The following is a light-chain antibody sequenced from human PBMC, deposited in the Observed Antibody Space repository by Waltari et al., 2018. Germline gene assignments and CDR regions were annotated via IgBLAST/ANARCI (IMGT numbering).Light chain of an antibody. CDR1: QSISSW. V-gene: IGKV1-5*03. CDR3: QQYNGYSRT. Sequence: DIQMTQSPSTLSASVGDRVTITWRASQSISSWLAWYQQKPGKAPKLLIYKASSLESGVPSRFSGSGSGTEFTLTISSLQPDDFATYYCQQYNGYSRTFGQGTKVEIK. CDR2: KAS. J-gene: IGKJ1*01.